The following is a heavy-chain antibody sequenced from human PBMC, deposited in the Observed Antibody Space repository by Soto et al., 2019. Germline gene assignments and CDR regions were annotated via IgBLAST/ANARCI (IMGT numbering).Heavy chain of an antibody. CDR3: GKNQGVELVPLATVDWFDP. V-gene: IGHV3-23*01. J-gene: IGHJ5*02. Sequence: PGGSLRLSCAASGFIFENFGMSWVRQAPGKGLEWVSSISGSGCKKYYAASVKGRFTISRDNSKSTVYLELNNLSAEHTAVYHCGKNQGVELVPLATVDWFDPWGQGSVVTVSS. CDR2: ISGSGCKK. CDR1: GFIFENFG. D-gene: IGHD1-26*01.